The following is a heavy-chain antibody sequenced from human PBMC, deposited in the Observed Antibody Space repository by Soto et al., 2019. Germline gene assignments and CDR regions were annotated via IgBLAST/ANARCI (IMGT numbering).Heavy chain of an antibody. CDR1: GGSISSYY. CDR2: IYYSGST. V-gene: IGHV4-59*01. J-gene: IGHJ6*02. D-gene: IGHD3-3*01. CDR3: ARADYDFWSGPYYYGMDV. Sequence: PSETLSLTCTVSGGSISSYYCSWIRQPPGKGLEWIGYIYYSGSTNYNPSLKSRVTISVDTSKNQFSLKLSSVTAADTAVYYCARADYDFWSGPYYYGMDVWGQGTTVTVSS.